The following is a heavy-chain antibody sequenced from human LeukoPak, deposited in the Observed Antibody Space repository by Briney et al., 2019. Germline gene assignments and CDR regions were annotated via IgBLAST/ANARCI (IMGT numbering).Heavy chain of an antibody. CDR2: ISPYKGNT. CDR1: GYTFTNYG. V-gene: IGHV1-18*01. J-gene: IGHJ4*02. Sequence: ASVKVSCKASGYTFTNYGITWVRQAPGQGLEWMGWISPYKGNTNYAQTLQGRVTMTTDTSTSTAYMEVRSLRSDDTAVYYCATEGGWGPTDYGDNVYWGQGTLVTVSS. D-gene: IGHD4-17*01. CDR3: ATEGGWGPTDYGDNVY.